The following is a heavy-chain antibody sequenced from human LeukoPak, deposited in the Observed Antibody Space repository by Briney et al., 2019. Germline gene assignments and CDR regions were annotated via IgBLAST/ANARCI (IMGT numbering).Heavy chain of an antibody. CDR2: INPSGGST. Sequence: ASVKVSCKASGYTFTSYYMHWVRQAPGQGLGWMGIINPSGGSTSYAQKFQGRVTMTRDMSTSTVYMELSSLRSEDTAVYYCAREKYIAAAGTNWFDPWGQGTLVTVSS. J-gene: IGHJ5*02. D-gene: IGHD6-13*01. CDR3: AREKYIAAAGTNWFDP. CDR1: GYTFTSYY. V-gene: IGHV1-46*01.